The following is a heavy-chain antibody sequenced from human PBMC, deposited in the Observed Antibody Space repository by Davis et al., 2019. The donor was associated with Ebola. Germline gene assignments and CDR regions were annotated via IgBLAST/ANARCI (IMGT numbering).Heavy chain of an antibody. Sequence: MPSETLSLTCAVYGGSFSGYYWSWIRQPPGKGLEWIGEINHSGSTNYNPSLKSRVTISVDTSKNQFSLKLSSVTAADTAVYYCARASTVTPIDYWGQGTLVTVSS. CDR2: INHSGST. D-gene: IGHD4-11*01. CDR3: ARASTVTPIDY. V-gene: IGHV4-34*01. CDR1: GGSFSGYY. J-gene: IGHJ4*02.